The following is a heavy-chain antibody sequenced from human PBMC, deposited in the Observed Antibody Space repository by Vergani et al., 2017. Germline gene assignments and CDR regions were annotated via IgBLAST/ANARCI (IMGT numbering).Heavy chain of an antibody. D-gene: IGHD2-15*01. CDR1: GYTFTSYG. V-gene: IGHV1-18*01. CDR2: INAYNGDT. J-gene: IGHJ4*02. CDR3: ARESYCSGGRCAPPTDY. Sequence: QVQLVQSGAVVKKPGASVKVSCKASGYTFTSYGISWVRQAPGQGLEWMGWINAYNGDTNYAQHLQVRVTMTTDTSTSTAYMELKRLRSDDTAVYYGARESYCSGGRCAPPTDYWGQGTLVTVSS.